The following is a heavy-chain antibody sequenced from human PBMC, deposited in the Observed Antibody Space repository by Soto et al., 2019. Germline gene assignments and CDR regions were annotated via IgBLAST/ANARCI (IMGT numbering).Heavy chain of an antibody. D-gene: IGHD4-17*01. CDR3: TRHMNWGTVTRGVVRDYYYYYYYLDV. V-gene: IGHV3-73*01. J-gene: IGHJ6*03. CDR1: GFTFSGSA. Sequence: EVQLVESGGGLVQPGGSLKLSCAASGFTFSGSAMHWVRQASGKGLEWVGRIRSKANSYATAYAASVKGRFTISRDDSKKTAYLQMHSLKNEDTAVDYCTRHMNWGTVTRGVVRDYYYYYYYLDVWGKGTTVTVSS. CDR2: IRSKANSYAT.